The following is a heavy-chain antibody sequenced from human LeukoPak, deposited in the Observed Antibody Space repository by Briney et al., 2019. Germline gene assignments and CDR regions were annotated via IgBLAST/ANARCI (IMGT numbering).Heavy chain of an antibody. CDR1: GDSIKNEDYY. D-gene: IGHD5-18*01. V-gene: IGHV4-30-2*01. CDR2: ISEIGTT. CDR3: ARRGPISDTAMVGH. J-gene: IGHJ4*02. Sequence: SETLSLTCTIFGDSIKNEDYYWNWIRQPPGKGLEWIGYISEIGTTYYNPSLKSRVTISVDRSKNQFSLKLSSVTAADTAVYYCARRGPISDTAMVGHWGQGTLVTVSS.